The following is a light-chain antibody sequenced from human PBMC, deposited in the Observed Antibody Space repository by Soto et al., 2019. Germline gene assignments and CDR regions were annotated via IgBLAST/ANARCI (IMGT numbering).Light chain of an antibody. Sequence: DIQMTQSPSTLSAYVGDRVTITCRASQSISSWLAWYQQKPGKAPKLLIYDASSLESGVPSRFSGSGSGTEFTLTISSLQPDDFTTYYCQPRAFGQGTKVDI. CDR3: QPRA. V-gene: IGKV1-5*01. CDR1: QSISSW. J-gene: IGKJ1*01. CDR2: DAS.